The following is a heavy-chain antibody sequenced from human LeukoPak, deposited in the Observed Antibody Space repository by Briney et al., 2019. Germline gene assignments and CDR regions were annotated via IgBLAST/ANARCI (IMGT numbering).Heavy chain of an antibody. Sequence: SEALSLTCTVSGYSITSYYWSWIRQPPGKGLEWIGYIYYSGSTNYNPSLKSRVTISVDTSKNQFSLKLSSVTAADTAVYYCARVSPEIYCSSTSCYSFWFDPWGQGTLVTVSS. CDR3: ARVSPEIYCSSTSCYSFWFDP. V-gene: IGHV4-59*01. CDR1: GYSITSYY. D-gene: IGHD2-2*01. J-gene: IGHJ5*02. CDR2: IYYSGST.